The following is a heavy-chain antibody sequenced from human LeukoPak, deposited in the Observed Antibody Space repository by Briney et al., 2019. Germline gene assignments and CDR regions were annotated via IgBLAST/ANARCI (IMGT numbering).Heavy chain of an antibody. J-gene: IGHJ4*02. Sequence: ASVKVSCKASGYTFTGYYIHWVRQAPGQGLEWMGWISAYNGNTNYAQKLQGRVTMTTDTSTGTAYMELRSLRSDDTAVYYCARRDGYNPSLDYWGQGTLVTVSS. CDR3: ARRDGYNPSLDY. D-gene: IGHD5-24*01. V-gene: IGHV1-18*04. CDR1: GYTFTGYY. CDR2: ISAYNGNT.